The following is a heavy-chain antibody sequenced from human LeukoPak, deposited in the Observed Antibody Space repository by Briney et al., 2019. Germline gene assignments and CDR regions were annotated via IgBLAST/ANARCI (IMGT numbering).Heavy chain of an antibody. V-gene: IGHV3-23*01. CDR1: GFTFSSSA. CDR3: AKQLGYCSNGSCYFPY. Sequence: GGSLRLSCAASGFTFSSSAMSWVRLAPGKGLEWVSAISNNGGYTFYADSVQGRFTISRDNSKSTLCLQMNSLRAEDTAVYYCAKQLGYCSNGSCYFPYWGQGTLVTVSS. J-gene: IGHJ4*02. CDR2: ISNNGGYT. D-gene: IGHD2-15*01.